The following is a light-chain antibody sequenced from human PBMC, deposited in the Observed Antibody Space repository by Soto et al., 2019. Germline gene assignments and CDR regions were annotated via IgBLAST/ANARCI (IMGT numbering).Light chain of an antibody. Sequence: DIQLTQSPSFLSASVGDRVTISCRASQDVSRFLAWYQQKPGKAPNLLIYAASTLQSGVPSRFSGSGSGTEFTLTISSLQPEDFATYYCQQLNSYVFTFGLGTKVDIK. V-gene: IGKV1-9*01. CDR3: QQLNSYVFT. CDR2: AAS. J-gene: IGKJ3*01. CDR1: QDVSRF.